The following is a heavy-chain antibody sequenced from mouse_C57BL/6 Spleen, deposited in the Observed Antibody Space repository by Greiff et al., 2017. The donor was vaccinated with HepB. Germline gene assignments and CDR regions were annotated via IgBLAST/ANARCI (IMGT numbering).Heavy chain of an antibody. CDR3: SLYDGFPGFAY. D-gene: IGHD2-12*01. CDR2: ISYDGSN. Sequence: EVKLLESGPGLVKPSQSLSLTCSVTGYSITSGYYWNWIRQFPGNKLEWMGYISYDGSNNYNPSLKNRISITRDTSKNQFFLKLNSVTTEDTATYYCSLYDGFPGFAYWGQGALVTVSA. V-gene: IGHV3-6*01. J-gene: IGHJ3*01. CDR1: GYSITSGYY.